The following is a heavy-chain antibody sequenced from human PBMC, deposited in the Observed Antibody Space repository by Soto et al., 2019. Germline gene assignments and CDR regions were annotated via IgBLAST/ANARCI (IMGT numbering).Heavy chain of an antibody. J-gene: IGHJ6*02. CDR3: VRGIYQKFGMDV. Sequence: EVQLVESGGGLVQPGGSLRLSCAASGFTFISHWIHWVRQTPGKGLVWVSRIDVGGNNRNYADSVKGRFNISRDNAKNTVYLQMNSLRADDTAVYYCVRGIYQKFGMDVWGQGTTV. V-gene: IGHV3-74*01. CDR1: GFTFISHW. CDR2: IDVGGNNR. D-gene: IGHD3-3*02.